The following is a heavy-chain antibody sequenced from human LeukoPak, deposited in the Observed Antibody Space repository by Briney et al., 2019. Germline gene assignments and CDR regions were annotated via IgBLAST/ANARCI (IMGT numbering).Heavy chain of an antibody. Sequence: PSETLSLTCAVYGGSFSGYYWSWIRQPPGKGLEWIGEINHSGSTNYNSSLKSRVTISVDTSKNQFSLKLSSVTAADTAMYYCARGRGYCSSTSCSTHFDYWGQGTLVTVSS. CDR3: ARGRGYCSSTSCSTHFDY. D-gene: IGHD2-2*01. CDR1: GGSFSGYY. CDR2: INHSGST. J-gene: IGHJ4*02. V-gene: IGHV4-34*01.